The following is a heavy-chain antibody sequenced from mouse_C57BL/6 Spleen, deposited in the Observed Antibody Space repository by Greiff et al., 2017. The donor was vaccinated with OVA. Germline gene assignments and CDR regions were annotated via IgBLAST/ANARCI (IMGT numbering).Heavy chain of an antibody. D-gene: IGHD2-4*01. CDR3: ARSYYDSLSWFAY. Sequence: EVQLVESGGGLVKPGGSLKLSCAASGFTFSSYAMSWVRQTPEKRLEWVATISAGGSYTYYPDNVKGRFTISRDNAKNNLYLQMSHLKSEDTAMYDCARSYYDSLSWFAYWGQGTLVTVSA. V-gene: IGHV5-4*01. CDR1: GFTFSSYA. CDR2: ISAGGSYT. J-gene: IGHJ3*01.